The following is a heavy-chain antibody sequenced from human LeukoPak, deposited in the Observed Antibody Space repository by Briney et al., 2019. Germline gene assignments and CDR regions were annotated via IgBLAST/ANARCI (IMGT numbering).Heavy chain of an antibody. CDR3: AREGYCSSTSCPRDAFDI. CDR1: GYTFTSYG. J-gene: IGHJ3*02. V-gene: IGHV1-18*01. D-gene: IGHD2-2*01. Sequence: ASVKVSCMASGYTFTSYGISWVRQAPGQGLEWMGWISAYNGNTNYAQKLQGRVTMTTDTSTSTAYMELRSLRSDDTAVYYCAREGYCSSTSCPRDAFDIWGQGTMVTVSS. CDR2: ISAYNGNT.